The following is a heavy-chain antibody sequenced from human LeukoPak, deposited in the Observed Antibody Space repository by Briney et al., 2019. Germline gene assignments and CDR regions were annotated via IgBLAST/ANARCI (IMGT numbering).Heavy chain of an antibody. J-gene: IGHJ4*02. V-gene: IGHV3-7*03. Sequence: GGSLRLSCTASGFTTHYWLNWVRQSPGKGLEWVANIDRDGRVQHYVDSVEGRFTISRDNSKNTLFLEMNSLRAGDTAVYYCAKGSSSSRPYYFDSWGLGTLVIVSS. CDR1: GFTTHYW. D-gene: IGHD6-13*01. CDR2: IDRDGRVQ. CDR3: AKGSSSSRPYYFDS.